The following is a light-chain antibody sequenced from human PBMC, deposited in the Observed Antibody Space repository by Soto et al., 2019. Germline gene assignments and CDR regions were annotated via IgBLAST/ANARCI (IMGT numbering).Light chain of an antibody. CDR1: QSISSTD. CDR2: GAS. Sequence: EIVLTQSPGTLSLSPGERATLSCRASQSISSTDLAWYQQKPGQAPRLLIYGASSRATGIPDRFSGSGSGTDFTLTISRLGPEDSAVYFCQHYGSLPLTFGGGTKVEIK. V-gene: IGKV3-20*01. CDR3: QHYGSLPLT. J-gene: IGKJ4*01.